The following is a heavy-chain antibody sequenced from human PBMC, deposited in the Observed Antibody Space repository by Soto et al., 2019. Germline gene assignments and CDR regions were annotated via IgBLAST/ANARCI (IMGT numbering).Heavy chain of an antibody. CDR3: AKDGYCSGGSCYLSSDYYYYYGMDV. CDR1: GFTFSSYG. Sequence: PGGSLRLSCAASGFTFSSYGMHWVRQAPGKGLEWVAVISYDGSNKYYADSVKGRFTISRDNSKNTLYLQMNSLRAEDTAVYYCAKDGYCSGGSCYLSSDYYYYYGMDVWGQGTTVTVSS. D-gene: IGHD2-15*01. CDR2: ISYDGSNK. J-gene: IGHJ6*02. V-gene: IGHV3-30*18.